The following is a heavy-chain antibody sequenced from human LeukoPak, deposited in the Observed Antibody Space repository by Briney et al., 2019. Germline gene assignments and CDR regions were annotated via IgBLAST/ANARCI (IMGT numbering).Heavy chain of an antibody. V-gene: IGHV3-53*01. D-gene: IGHD1/OR15-1a*01. CDR1: GFTVSTNY. Sequence: GGSLRLSCAASGFTVSTNYMSWVRQAPGKGLEWVSVIYSGGSTYYADSVKGRFTVSRDNSKNTVYLQMNGLGAEDTAVFYGARGPNNGNNVLYYYYMNLGGKGTTFTVSS. J-gene: IGHJ6*03. CDR3: ARGPNNGNNVLYYYYMNL. CDR2: IYSGGST.